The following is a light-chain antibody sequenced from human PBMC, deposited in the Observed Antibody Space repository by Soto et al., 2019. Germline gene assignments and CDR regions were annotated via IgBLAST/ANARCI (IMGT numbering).Light chain of an antibody. V-gene: IGKV3-20*01. CDR2: DAS. CDR3: QQYGRSPGLFT. J-gene: IGKJ3*01. CDR1: QSVSNTY. Sequence: EIVLTQSPGTLSLSPGERATLSCRASQSVSNTYLAWYQQKPGQAPRLLIYDASSRATGIPDRFSGSGSGKDFTLTISRLEPEDFAVYYCQQYGRSPGLFTFGPGTKGDIK.